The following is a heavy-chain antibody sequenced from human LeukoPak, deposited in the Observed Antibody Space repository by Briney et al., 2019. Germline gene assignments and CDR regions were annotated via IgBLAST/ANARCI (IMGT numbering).Heavy chain of an antibody. CDR2: IYPGDSDT. V-gene: IGHV5-51*01. CDR1: GYRFTSYW. Sequence: GESLKISCKGSGYRFTSYWIGWVRQMPGKGLEWRGIIYPGDSDTRYSPSFQGKVPPSADKSISTDYLQWSSLKASDTAMYYCARSGYSGYEGDYWGQGTLVTVSS. D-gene: IGHD5-12*01. J-gene: IGHJ4*02. CDR3: ARSGYSGYEGDY.